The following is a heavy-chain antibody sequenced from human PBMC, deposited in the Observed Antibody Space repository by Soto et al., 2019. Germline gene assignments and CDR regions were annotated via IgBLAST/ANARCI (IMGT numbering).Heavy chain of an antibody. J-gene: IGHJ6*02. CDR2: IRGFSPYT. CDR1: GFTFGTYT. D-gene: IGHD3-10*01. CDR3: ARDRGYDAHDYYYNAMDV. V-gene: IGHV3-21*01. Sequence: GGSLRLSCISSGFTFGTYTMNWVRQAPGKGLEWVSGIRGFSPYTFYAESVKGRFTISRDNAKNSLDLQMDSLRAEDTAVYYCARDRGYDAHDYYYNAMDVWGQGTTVTVSS.